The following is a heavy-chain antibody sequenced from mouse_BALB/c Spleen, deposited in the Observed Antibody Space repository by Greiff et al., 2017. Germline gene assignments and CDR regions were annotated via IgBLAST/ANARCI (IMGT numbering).Heavy chain of an antibody. CDR2: IDPANGNT. J-gene: IGHJ4*01. Sequence: EVQLQQSGAELVKPGASVKLSCTASGFNIKDTYMHWVKQRPEKGLEWIGRIDPANGNTKYDPKFQGKATITADTSSNTAYLQLSSLTSEDTAVYYCAPHYDYDSYAMDYWGQGTSVTVSS. D-gene: IGHD2-4*01. CDR3: APHYDYDSYAMDY. V-gene: IGHV14-3*02. CDR1: GFNIKDTY.